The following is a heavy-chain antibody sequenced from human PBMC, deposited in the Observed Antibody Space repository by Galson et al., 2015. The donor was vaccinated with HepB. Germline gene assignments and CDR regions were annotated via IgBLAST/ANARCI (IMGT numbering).Heavy chain of an antibody. D-gene: IGHD6-19*01. CDR3: ARESEVSGWYFFDY. CDR1: GFTFRGHS. V-gene: IGHV3-33*08. CDR2: IWYDGSNK. Sequence: SLRLSCAASGFTFRGHSMHWVRQAPGKGLEWVAVIWYDGSNKDYADSVRGRFTISRDNSKNTVHLQMNSLRAEDTAVYYCARESEVSGWYFFDYWGQGTLVTVSS. J-gene: IGHJ4*02.